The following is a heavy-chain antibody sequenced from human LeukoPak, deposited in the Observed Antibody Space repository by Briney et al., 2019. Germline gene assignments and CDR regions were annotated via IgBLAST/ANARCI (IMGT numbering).Heavy chain of an antibody. CDR3: AKGMGDGTGYYTFDY. CDR1: GFTFSSYA. D-gene: IGHD3-22*01. Sequence: GGSLRLSCAASGFTFSSYAMSWVRQAPGKGLEWVSVISGSDGSTYYADSVKGRFTISRDNSKNTLYLQMNSLRAEDTAVFYCAKGMGDGTGYYTFDYWGQGTLVTVSS. J-gene: IGHJ4*02. CDR2: ISGSDGST. V-gene: IGHV3-23*01.